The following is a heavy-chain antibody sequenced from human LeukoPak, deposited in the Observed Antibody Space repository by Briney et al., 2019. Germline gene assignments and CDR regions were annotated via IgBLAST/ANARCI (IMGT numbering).Heavy chain of an antibody. D-gene: IGHD2-2*01. CDR3: ARESPYCSSTSCYSSAFDY. CDR1: GFTFSSYG. V-gene: IGHV3-74*01. CDR2: INSDGSST. Sequence: GGSLRLSCAASGFTFSSYGMNWVRQAPGKGLVWVSRINSDGSSTSYADSVKGRVTISRDNAKNTLYMQMNSLRAEDTAVYYCARESPYCSSTSCYSSAFDYWGQGTLVTVSS. J-gene: IGHJ4*02.